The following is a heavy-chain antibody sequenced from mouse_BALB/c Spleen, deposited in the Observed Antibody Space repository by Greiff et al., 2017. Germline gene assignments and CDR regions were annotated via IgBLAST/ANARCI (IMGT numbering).Heavy chain of an antibody. V-gene: IGHV1S81*02. CDR3: ARGELGDY. Sequence: QVQLQQSGAELVKPGASVKLSCKASGYTFTSYWMHWVKQRPGQGLEWIGEINPSNGRTNYNEKFKSKATLTVDKSSSTAYMQLSSLTSEDSAVYYCARGELGDYWGQGTTLTVSS. J-gene: IGHJ2*01. CDR2: INPSNGRT. CDR1: GYTFTSYW. D-gene: IGHD4-1*01.